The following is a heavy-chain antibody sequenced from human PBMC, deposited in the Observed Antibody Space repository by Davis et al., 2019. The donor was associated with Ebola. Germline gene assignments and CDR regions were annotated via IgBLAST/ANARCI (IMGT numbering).Heavy chain of an antibody. Sequence: MPSEPLSLTCAVYGWSFSGYYWSWIRQPPGKGLEWIGVINHSGSTNYNPSLKSRVTISVDTSKNQFSLKLSSVTAADTAVYYCARVGAIAAAGAYYYYYGMDVWGQGTTVTVSS. D-gene: IGHD6-13*01. CDR1: GWSFSGYY. CDR2: INHSGST. J-gene: IGHJ6*02. V-gene: IGHV4-34*01. CDR3: ARVGAIAAAGAYYYYYGMDV.